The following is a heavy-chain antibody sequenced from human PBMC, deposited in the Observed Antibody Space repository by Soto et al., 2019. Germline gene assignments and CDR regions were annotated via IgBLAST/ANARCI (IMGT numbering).Heavy chain of an antibody. CDR3: ARIVVPAAILGLGNNWFDP. J-gene: IGHJ5*02. CDR1: GGSISSGDYY. D-gene: IGHD2-2*01. CDR2: IYYSGST. V-gene: IGHV4-30-4*01. Sequence: SETLSLTCTVSGGSISSGDYYWSWIRQPPGKGLEWIGYIYYSGSTYYNPSLKSRVTISVDTSKNQFSLKLSSVTAADTAVYYCARIVVPAAILGLGNNWFDPWGQGTLVTVSS.